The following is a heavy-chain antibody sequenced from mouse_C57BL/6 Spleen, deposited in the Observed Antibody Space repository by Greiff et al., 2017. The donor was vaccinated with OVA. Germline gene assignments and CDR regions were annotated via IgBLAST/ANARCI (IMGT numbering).Heavy chain of an antibody. CDR2: IDPETGGT. CDR1: GYTFTDYE. Sequence: VQLQQSGAELVRPGASVTLSCKASGYTFTDYEMHWVKQTPVHGLEWIGTIDPETGGTAYNQKFKGKAILTADKSSSTAYMELRSLTSEDSAVYYCTRCDDDYPFDYWGQGTTLTVSS. D-gene: IGHD2-3*01. J-gene: IGHJ2*01. CDR3: TRCDDDYPFDY. V-gene: IGHV1-15*01.